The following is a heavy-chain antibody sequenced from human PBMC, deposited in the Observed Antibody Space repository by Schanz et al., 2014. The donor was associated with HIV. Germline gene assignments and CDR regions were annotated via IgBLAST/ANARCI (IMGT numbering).Heavy chain of an antibody. D-gene: IGHD1-26*01. CDR3: ARVRSGSTAGYFDL. J-gene: IGHJ2*01. CDR2: INHRGRT. Sequence: QVQLQQWGAGLLKPSETLSLTCAVYVGSFTDYYWTWIRQPPGKGLEWIGEINHRGRTNYSPSLKSRVATLVDTSKRQFSLNLTFVTAADTAVYFCARVRSGSTAGYFDLWGRGTRVTVSS. CDR1: VGSFTDYY. V-gene: IGHV4-34*02.